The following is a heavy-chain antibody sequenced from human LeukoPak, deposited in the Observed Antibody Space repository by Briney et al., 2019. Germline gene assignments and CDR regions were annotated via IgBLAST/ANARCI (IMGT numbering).Heavy chain of an antibody. CDR2: IYHSGST. J-gene: IGHJ5*02. CDR1: GGSIGSGGYS. Sequence: SQTLSLTCAVSGGSIGSGGYSWSWIRQPPGKGLEWIGYIYHSGSTYYNPSLKSRVTISVDRSKNQFSLKLSSVTAADTAVYYCARDTGSRIDPWGQGTLVTVSS. CDR3: ARDTGSRIDP. D-gene: IGHD2-2*01. V-gene: IGHV4-30-2*01.